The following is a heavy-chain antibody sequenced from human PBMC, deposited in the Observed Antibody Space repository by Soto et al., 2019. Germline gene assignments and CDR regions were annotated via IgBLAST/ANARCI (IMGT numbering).Heavy chain of an antibody. CDR2: IKSKTDGGTT. CDR1: GFTFSNAW. CDR3: TTDVDDYCSWSYYQVDY. D-gene: IGHD3-10*01. J-gene: IGHJ4*02. Sequence: EVQLVESGGGLVKPGGSLRLSCAASGFTFSNAWMSWVRQAPGKGLEWVGRIKSKTDGGTTDYAAPVKGRFTISRDDSKNTLYLQMKSLKTEYIAVYYCTTDVDDYCSWSYYQVDYWGQGTLVTVSS. V-gene: IGHV3-15*01.